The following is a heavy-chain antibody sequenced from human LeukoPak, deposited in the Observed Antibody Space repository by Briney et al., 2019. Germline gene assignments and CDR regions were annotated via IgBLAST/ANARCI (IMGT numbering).Heavy chain of an antibody. CDR2: ITGSGGAT. Sequence: GGSLRLSCAASGFTFSDYAMHWVRQAPGKGLEYVSAITGSGGATYYVDSVKGRFTISRDNSKNTLYVQMGSLKASDTAMYYCARLSPIVVAGTTPPPYNWFDPWGQGTLVTVSS. D-gene: IGHD6-19*01. V-gene: IGHV3-64*02. CDR1: GFTFSDYA. J-gene: IGHJ5*02. CDR3: ARLSPIVVAGTTPPPYNWFDP.